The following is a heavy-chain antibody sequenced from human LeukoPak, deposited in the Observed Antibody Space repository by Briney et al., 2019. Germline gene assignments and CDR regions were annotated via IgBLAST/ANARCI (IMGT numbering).Heavy chain of an antibody. J-gene: IGHJ5*02. Sequence: SETPSLTCAVYGGSFSGYYWSWIRQPPGKGLEWIGEINHSGSTNYNPSLKSRVTISVDTSKNQFSLKLSSVTAADTAVYYCARVFKGWFDPWGQGTLVTVSS. CDR1: GGSFSGYY. CDR2: INHSGST. V-gene: IGHV4-34*01. CDR3: ARVFKGWFDP.